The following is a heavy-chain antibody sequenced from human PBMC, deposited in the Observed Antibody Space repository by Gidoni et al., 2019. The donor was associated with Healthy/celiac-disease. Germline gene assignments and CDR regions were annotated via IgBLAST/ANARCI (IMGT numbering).Heavy chain of an antibody. D-gene: IGHD3-3*01. Sequence: EGKLLESGGGLVQPGGSLSISCAASGVTCSSYARRWGRQAPGKGLDGVSAIGGSGGSTYYAASVKGRFTISRDNSKNTLYLQMNSLRAEATAVYYCAKDSYDFWSGYLAFDYWGQGTLVTVSS. CDR2: IGGSGGST. V-gene: IGHV3-23*01. CDR3: AKDSYDFWSGYLAFDY. J-gene: IGHJ4*02. CDR1: GVTCSSYA.